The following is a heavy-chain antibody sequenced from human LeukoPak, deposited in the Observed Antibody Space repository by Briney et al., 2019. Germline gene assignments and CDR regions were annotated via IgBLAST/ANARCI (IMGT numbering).Heavy chain of an antibody. J-gene: IGHJ5*02. D-gene: IGHD3-9*01. CDR1: GYTFTSYY. V-gene: IGHV1-46*01. CDR3: ARDRSYYDILTGYSKNWFDP. Sequence: GASVKVSCKASGYTFTSYYMHWVRQAPGQGLEWMGIINPSGGSTSYAQKFQGRVTMTRDTSASTAYMELSSLRSEDTAVYYCARDRSYYDILTGYSKNWFDPWGQGTLVTVSS. CDR2: INPSGGST.